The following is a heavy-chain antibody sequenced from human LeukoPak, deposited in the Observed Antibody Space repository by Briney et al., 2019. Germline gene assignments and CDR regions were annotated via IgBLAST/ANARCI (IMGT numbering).Heavy chain of an antibody. CDR3: ARGRVLDY. D-gene: IGHD3-10*01. CDR1: GGSFSGYY. V-gene: IGHV4-34*01. J-gene: IGHJ4*02. CDR2: INHSGST. Sequence: SETLSLTCAVYGGSFSGYYWSWIRRPPGKGLEWIGEINHSGSTNYNPSLKSRVTISVDTSKNQFSLKLSSVTAADTAVYYCARGRVLDYWGQGTLVTVSS.